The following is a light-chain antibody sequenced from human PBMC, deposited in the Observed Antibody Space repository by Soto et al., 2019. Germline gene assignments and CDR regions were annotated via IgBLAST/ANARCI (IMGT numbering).Light chain of an antibody. CDR1: QSVSNNW. CDR3: QQYAYSPRT. CDR2: GVS. J-gene: IGKJ1*01. V-gene: IGKV3-20*01. Sequence: EIVLTQSPGTLSLSPGERATLSCRASQSVSNNWLAWYQQKPGQAPRLLIYGVSTRAPGIPDRFSGSASETDFTLTISRLEPEDFAVYYCQQYAYSPRTFAQGTKVAI.